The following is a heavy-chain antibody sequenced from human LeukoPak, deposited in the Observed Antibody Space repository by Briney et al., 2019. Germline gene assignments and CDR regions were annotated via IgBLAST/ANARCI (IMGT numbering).Heavy chain of an antibody. J-gene: IGHJ4*02. CDR3: ASRPSTMTTVTPPDY. D-gene: IGHD4-11*01. Sequence: KPSETLSLTCTVSGGSISSSSYYWGWIRQPPGKGLEWIGSIYYSGSTYYNPSLKSRVTISVDTSKNQFSLKLSSVTAADTAVYYCASRPSTMTTVTPPDYWGQETLVTVSS. CDR2: IYYSGST. CDR1: GGSISSSSYY. V-gene: IGHV4-39*07.